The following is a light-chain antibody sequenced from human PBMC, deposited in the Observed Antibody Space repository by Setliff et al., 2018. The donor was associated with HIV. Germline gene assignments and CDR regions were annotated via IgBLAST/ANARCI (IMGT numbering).Light chain of an antibody. CDR3: SSYTSSNTFYV. CDR2: DVS. J-gene: IGLJ1*01. CDR1: SSDVGGYNY. V-gene: IGLV2-14*01. Sequence: QSVLTQPASVSGSPGQSITISCTGTSSDVGGYNYVSWYQHHPGKAPKLMIYDVSNRPSGVSNRFSGPKSGNTASLTISGLQAEDEADYYCSSYTSSNTFYVFGTGTKVTVL.